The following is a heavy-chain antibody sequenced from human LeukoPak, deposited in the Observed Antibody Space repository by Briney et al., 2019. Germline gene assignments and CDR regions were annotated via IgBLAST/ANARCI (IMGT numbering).Heavy chain of an antibody. Sequence: ASSVKVSCKASGYTFTGYYMDWVQQAPGQGLEWIGRIDPNSGVTNYAQNLQGRVTMTRDTSITTAYMDLSGLRSDDTAVYYCARDHYYGSGSYYNVFDYWGQGTLVTVSS. V-gene: IGHV1-2*06. D-gene: IGHD3-10*01. CDR1: GYTFTGYY. CDR2: IDPNSGVT. J-gene: IGHJ4*02. CDR3: ARDHYYGSGSYYNVFDY.